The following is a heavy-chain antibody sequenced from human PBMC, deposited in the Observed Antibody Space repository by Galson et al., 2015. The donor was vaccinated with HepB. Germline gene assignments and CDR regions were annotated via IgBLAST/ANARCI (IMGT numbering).Heavy chain of an antibody. J-gene: IGHJ4*02. CDR3: ARSYYNPFDY. D-gene: IGHD3-22*01. CDR2: ITSGGGST. CDR1: GFTFSSYA. Sequence: SLRLSCAASGFTFSSYAMSWVRQAPGKGLEWVSGITSGGGSTYYADSVKGRITISRDNYKNTLYLQMNSLRAEDTAVYYCARSYYNPFDYWGQGTLVTVSS. V-gene: IGHV3-23*01.